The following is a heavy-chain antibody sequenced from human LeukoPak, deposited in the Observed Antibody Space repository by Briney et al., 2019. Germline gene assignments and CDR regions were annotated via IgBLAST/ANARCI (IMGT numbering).Heavy chain of an antibody. D-gene: IGHD3-10*01. J-gene: IGHJ4*02. Sequence: PGGSLRLSCAASGFTFRSYAMTWVRQAPGKGLEWVSAISGGSGDTTYYADSVKGRFTISRDNSKNTLNLQMNSLRAEDTAVYYCAKVTIARFGELCFDYWGQGTLVTVSS. V-gene: IGHV3-23*01. CDR1: GFTFRSYA. CDR3: AKVTIARFGELCFDY. CDR2: ISGGSGDTT.